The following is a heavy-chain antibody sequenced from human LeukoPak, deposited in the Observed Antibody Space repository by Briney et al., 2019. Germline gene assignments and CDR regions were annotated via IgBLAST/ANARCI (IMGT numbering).Heavy chain of an antibody. Sequence: TGGSLRLSCAASGFTFSSYSMNWVRQAPGKGLEWVGRIKSKTDGGTTDYAAPVKGRFTISRDDSKNTLYLQMNSLKTEDTAVYYCTTVVGSSGVDYWGQGTLVTVSS. V-gene: IGHV3-15*01. D-gene: IGHD3-22*01. CDR3: TTVVGSSGVDY. CDR2: IKSKTDGGTT. J-gene: IGHJ4*02. CDR1: GFTFSSYS.